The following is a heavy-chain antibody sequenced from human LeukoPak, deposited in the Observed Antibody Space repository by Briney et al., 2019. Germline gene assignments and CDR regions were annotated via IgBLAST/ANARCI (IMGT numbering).Heavy chain of an antibody. CDR2: ISSSSSTI. Sequence: GGSLRLSCAASGFTFSSYSMNWVRQAPGKGLDWVSYISSSSSTIYYADSVKGRFTISRDNAKNSLYLQMNSLRAEDTAVYYCAKDLGFYDSGGYYYEVYWGQGTLVTVSS. V-gene: IGHV3-48*01. J-gene: IGHJ4*02. CDR1: GFTFSSYS. CDR3: AKDLGFYDSGGYYYEVY. D-gene: IGHD3-22*01.